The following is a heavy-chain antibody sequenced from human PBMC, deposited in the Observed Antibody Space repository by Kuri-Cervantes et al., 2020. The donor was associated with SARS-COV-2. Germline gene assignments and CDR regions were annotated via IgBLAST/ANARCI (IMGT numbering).Heavy chain of an antibody. V-gene: IGHV3-21*01. CDR2: ISSSSSYI. CDR3: ARVGDYGDASISDAFDI. Sequence: GGSLRLSCAASGFTFSSYSMNWVRQAPGKGLEWVSSISSSSSYIYHADSVKGRFTISRDNATNSLYLQMNSLRGDDTAVYYCARVGDYGDASISDAFDIWGQGTMVTVSS. CDR1: GFTFSSYS. D-gene: IGHD4-17*01. J-gene: IGHJ3*02.